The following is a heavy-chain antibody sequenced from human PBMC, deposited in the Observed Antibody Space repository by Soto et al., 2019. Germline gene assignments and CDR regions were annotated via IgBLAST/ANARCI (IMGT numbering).Heavy chain of an antibody. Sequence: SVKVSCKASGFTFSNSAIQWVRQTRGQRLEWIGWIVVGSGNTNYARELHGRVTITRDMSTSAAYMELSSLRSEDTAIYYCAASSGYYTSYYYMAVYGERTTVT. V-gene: IGHV1-58*02. J-gene: IGHJ6*03. CDR2: IVVGSGNT. D-gene: IGHD3-22*01. CDR1: GFTFSNSA. CDR3: AASSGYYTSYYYMAV.